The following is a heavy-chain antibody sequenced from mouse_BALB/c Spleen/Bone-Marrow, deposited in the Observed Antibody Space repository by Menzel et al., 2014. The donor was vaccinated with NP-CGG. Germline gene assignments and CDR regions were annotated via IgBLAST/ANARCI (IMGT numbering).Heavy chain of an antibody. J-gene: IGHJ2*01. Sequence: QVQLQQSGPELVRPGFSGKISCKGSGYTFTDYAMHWVKKSHAKSLEWMGVISTYSGNTNYNRKFKGKATMTVDKSSSTAYMELARLTSEDSAIYYCASYYGSSYFDYWGQGTTLTGSS. CDR2: ISTYSGNT. D-gene: IGHD1-1*01. V-gene: IGHV1-67*01. CDR3: ASYYGSSYFDY. CDR1: GYTFTDYA.